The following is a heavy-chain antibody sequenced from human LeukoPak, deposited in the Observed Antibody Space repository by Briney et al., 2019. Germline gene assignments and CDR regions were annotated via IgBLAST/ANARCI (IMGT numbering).Heavy chain of an antibody. Sequence: EGSLRLSCAASGFTFSSYNMNWVRQAPGKGLEWVSSISTNRTYIYYADSVKGRFTIFRDNAKNSLSLQMNSLRAEDTAVYYCARGPRSDWYFDLWGRGTLVTVSS. CDR1: GFTFSSYN. CDR3: ARGPRSDWYFDL. D-gene: IGHD1-26*01. V-gene: IGHV3-21*01. J-gene: IGHJ2*01. CDR2: ISTNRTYI.